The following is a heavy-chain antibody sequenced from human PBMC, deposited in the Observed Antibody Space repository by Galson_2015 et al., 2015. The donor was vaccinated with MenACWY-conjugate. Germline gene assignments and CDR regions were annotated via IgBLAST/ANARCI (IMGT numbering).Heavy chain of an antibody. CDR1: GVTLSNYA. CDR3: ARVGTWIHQYFYYMDV. J-gene: IGHJ6*03. CDR2: ISSSGGST. Sequence: SLRLSCAASGVTLSNYAMNWVRQAPGKGLESVSGISSSGGSTFYADSVKGRFTISRDNIKKSLFLEMNSLRAGDTGLYYCARVGTWIHQYFYYMDVWGKGTTVTVSS. D-gene: IGHD5-18*01. V-gene: IGHV3-23*01.